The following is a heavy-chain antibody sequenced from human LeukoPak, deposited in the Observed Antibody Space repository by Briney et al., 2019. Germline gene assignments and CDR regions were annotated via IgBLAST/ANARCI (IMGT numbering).Heavy chain of an antibody. J-gene: IGHJ5*02. D-gene: IGHD3-10*01. V-gene: IGHV4-4*02. Sequence: SETLSLTCTVSGGSISSRNWWSWVRQPPGKGLEWIGEINHSGSTNYNPSLKSRVTISVDTSKNQFSLKLSSVTAADTAVYYCARRRLLWFGEYNWFDPWGQGTLVTVSS. CDR1: GGSISSRNW. CDR3: ARRRLLWFGEYNWFDP. CDR2: INHSGST.